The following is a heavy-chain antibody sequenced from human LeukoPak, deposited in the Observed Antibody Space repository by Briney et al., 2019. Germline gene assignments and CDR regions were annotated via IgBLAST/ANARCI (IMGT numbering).Heavy chain of an antibody. CDR2: VSDTGGNT. CDR1: GFPFSSYA. V-gene: IGHV3-23*01. J-gene: IGHJ5*01. Sequence: GGSLRLSCAASGFPFSSYAMIWVRRARVKGLEWLSVVSDTGGNTYHADSLKGRFTISGDNSKNTVYLEMNSLRVEDTAVYYCAKGTIRSCSGPSCYPPDSWGQGTLVTVST. CDR3: AKGTIRSCSGPSCYPPDS. D-gene: IGHD2-15*01.